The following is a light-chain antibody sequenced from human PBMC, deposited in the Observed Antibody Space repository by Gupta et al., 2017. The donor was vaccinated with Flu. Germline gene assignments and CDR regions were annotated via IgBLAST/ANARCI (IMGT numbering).Light chain of an antibody. CDR1: QSVSSN. CDR3: QQYNNWPQA. CDR2: GAS. V-gene: IGKV3-15*01. J-gene: IGKJ1*01. Sequence: PATLSVSPGERATLSCRASQSVSSNLAWYQQKPGQAPRLLIYGASTRATGIPARFSGSGSGTEFTLTISSLQSEDFAVYYCQQYNNWPQAFGQGTKVEIK.